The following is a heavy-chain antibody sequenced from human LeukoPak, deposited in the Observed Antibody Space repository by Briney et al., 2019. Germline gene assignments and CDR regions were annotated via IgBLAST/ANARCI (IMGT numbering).Heavy chain of an antibody. D-gene: IGHD1-7*01. CDR3: ARDLGITRTSYYMDV. J-gene: IGHJ6*03. Sequence: ASVKVSCKASGYTFTSYGISWVRQAPGQGLEWMGWISAYNGNTNYAQKLQGRVTMTTDTSTSTAYMELRSLRSDDTAVYYCARDLGITRTSYYMDVWGKGTTVTVSS. CDR2: ISAYNGNT. CDR1: GYTFTSYG. V-gene: IGHV1-18*01.